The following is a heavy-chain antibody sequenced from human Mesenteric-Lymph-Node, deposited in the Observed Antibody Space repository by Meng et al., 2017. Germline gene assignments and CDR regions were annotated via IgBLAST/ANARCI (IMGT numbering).Heavy chain of an antibody. V-gene: IGHV3-21*06. D-gene: IGHD2-15*01. CDR1: GFTFSSHS. CDR2: ISDTGGHV. CDR3: GRDREGGPDY. J-gene: IGHJ4*02. Sequence: GESLKISCAASGFTFSSHSMTWVRQAPGKGLEWVSAISDTGGHVHYADAVRGRFTNSRDNVKNSLYLQMNSLRAEDTAVYYCGRDREGGPDYWGQGTLVTVSS.